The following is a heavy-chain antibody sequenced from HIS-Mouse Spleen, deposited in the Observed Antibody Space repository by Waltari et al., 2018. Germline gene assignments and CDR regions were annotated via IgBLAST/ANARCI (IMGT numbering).Heavy chain of an antibody. CDR1: GYTFTGYY. Sequence: QVQLVQSGAEVKKPGASVKVSCKASGYTFTGYYMHWVRQAPGQGLGWRGWIDPNSGGTTYAQKFQGRVTMTRDTSISTAYMELSRLRSDDTAVYYCARGTGTDAFDIWGQGTMVTVSS. V-gene: IGHV1-2*02. D-gene: IGHD1-1*01. J-gene: IGHJ3*02. CDR3: ARGTGTDAFDI. CDR2: IDPNSGGT.